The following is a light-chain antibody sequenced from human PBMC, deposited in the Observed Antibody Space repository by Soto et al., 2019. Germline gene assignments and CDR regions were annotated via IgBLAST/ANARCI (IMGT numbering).Light chain of an antibody. CDR2: DAS. CDR3: QQYGSSPIT. Sequence: EIVWTQSSGNLPLSPGERATLSCRASQSVTSNKLAWYQQKPGQAPRLLIYDASGRTTGSPDRFSGSGSGADFTLTISRLEPEDFAVYYCQQYGSSPITFGQGTRLAIK. J-gene: IGKJ5*01. V-gene: IGKV3-20*01. CDR1: QSVTSNK.